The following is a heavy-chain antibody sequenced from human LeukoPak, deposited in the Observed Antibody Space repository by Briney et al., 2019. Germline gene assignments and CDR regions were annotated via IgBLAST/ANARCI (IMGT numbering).Heavy chain of an antibody. CDR2: IKADGGDQ. D-gene: IGHD6-6*01. Sequence: PGGSLRLSCAASGFTFSSYWMTWLRQAPGKGLEWVATIKADGGDQYYVDSLRGRFTISRDNAKNSLYLQMNNLTAEDTAVYYCARDSSRFGYWGQGTLVTVSS. J-gene: IGHJ4*02. V-gene: IGHV3-7*01. CDR3: ARDSSRFGY. CDR1: GFTFSSYW.